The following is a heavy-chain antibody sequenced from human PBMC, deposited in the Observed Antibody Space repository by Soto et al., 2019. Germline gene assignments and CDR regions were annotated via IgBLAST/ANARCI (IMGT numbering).Heavy chain of an antibody. D-gene: IGHD6-13*01. J-gene: IGHJ4*02. CDR3: ARDKEGAAAGTFHY. CDR1: GGFINSNY. V-gene: IGHV4-59*01. CDR2: IYYSGCT. Sequence: SETLTITYTVSGGFINSNYWSWIRQSPGKGLECIGYIYYSGCTNYNPSLKSLVTISVDTSKNQLSLKLWSVTAADTAVYYCARDKEGAAAGTFHYWGQGTLVTVS.